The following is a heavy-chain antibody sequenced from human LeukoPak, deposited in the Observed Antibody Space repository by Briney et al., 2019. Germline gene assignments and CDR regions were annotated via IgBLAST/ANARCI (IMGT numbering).Heavy chain of an antibody. CDR1: GFTFSSYA. Sequence: PGGSLRLSCAPSGFTFSSYAMSWVRQAPGKGLEWVSGISGSGASTYYADSVKGRFTISRDNSKNTLYLQMNGLRVEDTAVYYCANSWGAGAVDVWGQGTMVTVSS. J-gene: IGHJ3*01. CDR3: ANSWGAGAVDV. V-gene: IGHV3-23*01. CDR2: ISGSGAST. D-gene: IGHD3-16*01.